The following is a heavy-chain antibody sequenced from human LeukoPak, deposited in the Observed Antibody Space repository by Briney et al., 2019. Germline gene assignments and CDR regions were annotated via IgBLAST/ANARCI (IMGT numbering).Heavy chain of an antibody. J-gene: IGHJ1*01. CDR2: ISSSGSTI. CDR3: ARASSPTYYYDSSGSYNFQH. V-gene: IGHV3-11*01. D-gene: IGHD3-22*01. CDR1: GFTFSDYY. Sequence: PGGSLRLSCAASGFTFSDYYMSWIRQAPGKGLEWVSYISSSGSTIYYADSVKSRFTISRDNTKNSLYLQMNSLRAEDTAVYYCARASSPTYYYDSSGSYNFQHWGQGTLVTVSS.